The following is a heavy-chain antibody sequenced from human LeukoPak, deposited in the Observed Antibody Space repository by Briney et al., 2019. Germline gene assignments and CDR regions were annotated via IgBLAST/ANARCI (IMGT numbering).Heavy chain of an antibody. CDR2: MNPNSGNT. D-gene: IGHD2-15*01. CDR3: ARDYCSGGSCYGFDP. CDR1: GYTFTSYG. Sequence: ASVKVSCKASGYTFTSYGINWVRQATGQGLEWMGWMNPNSGNTGHAQKFQGRVTMTRNTSISTACMELSSLRSEDTAVYYCARDYCSGGSCYGFDPWGQGTLVTVSS. V-gene: IGHV1-8*01. J-gene: IGHJ5*02.